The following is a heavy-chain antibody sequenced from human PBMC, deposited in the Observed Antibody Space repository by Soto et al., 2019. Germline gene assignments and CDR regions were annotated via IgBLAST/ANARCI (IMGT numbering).Heavy chain of an antibody. V-gene: IGHV1-18*01. J-gene: IGHJ6*02. CDR3: ARGGYYDSSGSRNYHYYGMNV. CDR2: ISAYNGNT. D-gene: IGHD3-22*01. Sequence: GASVKVSCKASGYTFASYAISWMRQAPGQGLEWMGWISAYNGNTNYAQKLQGRVTMTTDTSTSTAYMELRSLRSDDTAMYYCARGGYYDSSGSRNYHYYGMNVWGQGTTVTVSS. CDR1: GYTFASYA.